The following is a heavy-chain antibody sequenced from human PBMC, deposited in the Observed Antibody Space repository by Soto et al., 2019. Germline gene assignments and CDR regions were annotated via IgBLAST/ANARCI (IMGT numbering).Heavy chain of an antibody. CDR2: IKSKTSNYAT. CDR3: TSVYSDSSGYPLPGS. V-gene: IGHV3-73*01. D-gene: IGHD3-22*01. Sequence: GGSLRLSCAASGFTFSGSAIHWVRQASGKGLEWVGRIKSKTSNYATAYAASVKGRFTISRDDLKNTAYLQMNSLKTEDTAVYYCTSVYSDSSGYPLPGSWGQGTLVTVSS. J-gene: IGHJ5*02. CDR1: GFTFSGSA.